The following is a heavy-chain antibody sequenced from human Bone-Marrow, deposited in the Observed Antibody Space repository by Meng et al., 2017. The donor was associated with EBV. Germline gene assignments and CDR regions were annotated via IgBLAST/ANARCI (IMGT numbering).Heavy chain of an antibody. CDR2: IGSSDNTM. D-gene: IGHD3-16*01. J-gene: IGHJ1*01. CDR1: GMSFGYYY. CDR3: AKSYALTTDRRYFQH. Sequence: QRVGPGVGLVKQGGAPGLSFEASGMSFGYYYMSWIRQALGKGLGWVSHIGSSDNTMYYADYVKGRFTISRDNAQNSPYLQMNSLTVEDTAIYYCAKSYALTTDRRYFQHWGQGTLVTVSS. V-gene: IGHV3-11*01.